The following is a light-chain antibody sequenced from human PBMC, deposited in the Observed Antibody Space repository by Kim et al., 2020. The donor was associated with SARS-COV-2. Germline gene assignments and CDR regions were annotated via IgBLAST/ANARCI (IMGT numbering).Light chain of an antibody. Sequence: SYELTQPPSVSVAPGKTARITCGGNNIGSKSVHWYQQKPGQAPVLVIYYDSDRPSGIPERFSGSNSGNTATLTISRVEAGDEADYYCQVGDSRSDRGFGG. V-gene: IGLV3-21*04. J-gene: IGLJ3*02. CDR1: NIGSKS. CDR2: YDS. CDR3: QVGDSRSDRG.